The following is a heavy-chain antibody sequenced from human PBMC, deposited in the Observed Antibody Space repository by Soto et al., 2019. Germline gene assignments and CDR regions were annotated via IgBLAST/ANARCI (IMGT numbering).Heavy chain of an antibody. V-gene: IGHV3-23*01. D-gene: IGHD3-9*01. CDR2: ISGSGGST. Sequence: GGSLRLSCAASGFTFSSYAMSWVRQAPGKGLEWVSAISGSGGSTYYADSVKGRFTISRDNSKSTLYLQMNSLRAEDTAVYYCAKDLYYDILTGYYDSPSFDYWGQGTLVTVAS. J-gene: IGHJ4*02. CDR1: GFTFSSYA. CDR3: AKDLYYDILTGYYDSPSFDY.